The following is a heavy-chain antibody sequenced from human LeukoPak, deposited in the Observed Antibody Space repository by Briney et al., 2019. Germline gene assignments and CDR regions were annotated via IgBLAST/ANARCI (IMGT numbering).Heavy chain of an antibody. V-gene: IGHV4-59*01. CDR2: IYYSGST. Sequence: SETLSLTCTVSGGSISSYYWSWIRQPPGKGLEWIGYIYYSGSTNYNPYLKSRVTISVDTSKNQFSLKLSSVTAADTAVYYCARAFVVDSSEKPEIHFDYWGQGTLVTVSS. CDR1: GGSISSYY. CDR3: ARAFVVDSSEKPEIHFDY. J-gene: IGHJ4*02. D-gene: IGHD3-22*01.